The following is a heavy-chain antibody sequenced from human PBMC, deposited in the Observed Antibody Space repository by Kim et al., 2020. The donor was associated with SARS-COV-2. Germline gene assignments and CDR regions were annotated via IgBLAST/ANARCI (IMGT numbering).Heavy chain of an antibody. V-gene: IGHV4-39*01. J-gene: IGHJ4*02. Sequence: SETLSLTCTVSGGSISSSSYYWGWIRQPPGKGLEWIGSIYYSGSTYYNPSLKSRVTISVDTSKNQFSLKLSSVTAADTAVYYCALSDYYDSSGYPYYFDSWGQGTLVTVSS. CDR2: IYYSGST. CDR1: GGSISSSSYY. D-gene: IGHD3-22*01. CDR3: ALSDYYDSSGYPYYFDS.